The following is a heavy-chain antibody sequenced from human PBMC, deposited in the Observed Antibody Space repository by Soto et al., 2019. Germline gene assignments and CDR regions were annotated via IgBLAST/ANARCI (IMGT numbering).Heavy chain of an antibody. V-gene: IGHV3-74*01. CDR3: ARVSRLSAFDI. CDR1: GFTFSSYW. J-gene: IGHJ3*02. Sequence: PGGSLRLSCAASGFTFSSYWMHWVRQAPGKGLVWVSRINSDGSSTSYADSVKGRFTISRDNAKNTLYLQMNSLRAEDTAVYYCARVSRLSAFDIWGQGTMVTVSS. CDR2: INSDGSST. D-gene: IGHD3-16*01.